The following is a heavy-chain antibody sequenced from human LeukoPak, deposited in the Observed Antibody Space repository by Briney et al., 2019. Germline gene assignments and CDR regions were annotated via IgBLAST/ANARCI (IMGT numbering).Heavy chain of an antibody. D-gene: IGHD3-3*01. Sequence: ASVKGSCKASGYTFTSYAIHLVRQAPGQRLEWMGWINAGNGNTKYSQKFQGRVTITRDTSASTAYMELSSLRSEDTAVYYCARVEYDFWSGYDYWGQGTLVTVSS. CDR3: ARVEYDFWSGYDY. CDR1: GYTFTSYA. V-gene: IGHV1-3*01. J-gene: IGHJ4*02. CDR2: INAGNGNT.